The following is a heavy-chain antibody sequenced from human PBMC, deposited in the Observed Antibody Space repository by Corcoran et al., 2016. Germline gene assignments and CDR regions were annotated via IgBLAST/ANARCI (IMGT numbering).Heavy chain of an antibody. J-gene: IGHJ4*02. CDR1: GFTFSSYG. Sequence: QVQLVESGGGVVQPGRSLRLSCAASGFTFSSYGMHWVRQAPGKGLEWVAVIWYDGSNKYYADSVKGRFTISRDNSKNTLYLQMNSLRAEDTAVYYCARVKGTAMGSDYWGQGTLVTVSS. D-gene: IGHD5-18*01. CDR2: IWYDGSNK. CDR3: ARVKGTAMGSDY. V-gene: IGHV3-33*01.